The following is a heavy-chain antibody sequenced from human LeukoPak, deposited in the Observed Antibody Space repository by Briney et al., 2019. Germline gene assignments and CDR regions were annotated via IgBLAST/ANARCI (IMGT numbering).Heavy chain of an antibody. CDR1: GYTFSSYG. D-gene: IGHD2-2*01. CDR2: IWYDGSNK. J-gene: IGHJ4*02. CDR3: ARDYCSSTSCYPDFDY. Sequence: GRSLRLSCAASGYTFSSYGMHWVRQAPGKGLEWAAVIWYDGSNKYYADSVKGRFTISRDNSKNTLYLQMNSLRAEDTAVYYCARDYCSSTSCYPDFDYWGQGTLVTVSS. V-gene: IGHV3-33*01.